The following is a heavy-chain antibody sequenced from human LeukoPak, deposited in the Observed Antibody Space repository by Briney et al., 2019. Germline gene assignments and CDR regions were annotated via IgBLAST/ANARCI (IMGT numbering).Heavy chain of an antibody. CDR3: VRGQSSHFDY. CDR2: IKCDGSEK. D-gene: IGHD6-6*01. CDR1: GFTFSSSW. Sequence: PGGSLRLSCAASGFTFSSSWMHWVCQAPEKGLEWVADIKCDGSEKYYIDSVKGRLTISRDNAKNSLYLQVNSLRAEDMTVYYCVRGQSSHFDYWGQGTLVTVSS. J-gene: IGHJ4*02. V-gene: IGHV3-52*01.